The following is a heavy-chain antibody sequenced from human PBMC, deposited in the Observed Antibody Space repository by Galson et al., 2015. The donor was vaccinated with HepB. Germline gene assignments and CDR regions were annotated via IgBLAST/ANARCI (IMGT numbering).Heavy chain of an antibody. V-gene: IGHV2-26*01. D-gene: IGHD6-13*01. Sequence: PALVKPTQTLTLTCTVSGFSLSNARMGVSWIRQPPGKALEWLAHIFSNDEKSYSTSLKSRLTISKDTPKRQVVLTMTNMDPVDTATYFCARIHQYSSSWYGIYYYYGMDVWGQGTTVTVSS. J-gene: IGHJ6*02. CDR1: GFSLSNARMG. CDR2: IFSNDEK. CDR3: ARIHQYSSSWYGIYYYYGMDV.